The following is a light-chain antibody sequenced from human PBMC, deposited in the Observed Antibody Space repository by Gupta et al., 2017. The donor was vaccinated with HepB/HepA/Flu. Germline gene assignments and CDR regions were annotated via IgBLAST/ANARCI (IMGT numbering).Light chain of an antibody. CDR2: EVT. CDR1: STDIGAYNL. CDR3: CSYAGNSGLT. J-gene: IGLJ2*01. Sequence: QSALTPPASVSGSRGQSITMSCTGTSTDIGAYNLVSWYQQLLGKAPTPIIYEVTKRPSGVSDRFSGSKSGNTASLTISGLQAQDEAQYYCCSYAGNSGLTFGGGTRLTVL. V-gene: IGLV2-23*02.